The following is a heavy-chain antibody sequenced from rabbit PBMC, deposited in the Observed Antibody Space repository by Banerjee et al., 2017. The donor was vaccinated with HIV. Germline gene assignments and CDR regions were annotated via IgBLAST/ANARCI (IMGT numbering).Heavy chain of an antibody. D-gene: IGHD1-1*01. V-gene: IGHV1S40*01. CDR2: IDTGSSGFT. CDR3: ARDLTDAIGWNFNL. Sequence: QSLEESGGDLVKPGASLTLTCTASGVSFSSNYYMCWVRQAPGKGLEWIACIDTGSSGFTYFASWAKGRFTISKTSSTTVTLQMTSLTVADTATYFCARDLTDAIGWNFNLWGPGTLVTVS. CDR1: GVSFSSNYY. J-gene: IGHJ4*01.